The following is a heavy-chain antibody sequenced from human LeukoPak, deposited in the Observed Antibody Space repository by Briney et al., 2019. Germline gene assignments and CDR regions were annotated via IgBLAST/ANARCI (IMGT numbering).Heavy chain of an antibody. D-gene: IGHD6-13*01. CDR2: ISAYNGNT. CDR1: GYTFTSYG. V-gene: IGHV1-18*01. CDR3: ARDWIAAAHNWFDP. Sequence: ASVKVSCKASGYTFTSYGISWVRQAPGQGLEWMGWISAYNGNTNYAQKLQGRVTMTTDTSTSTAYMELRRLRSDDTTVYYCARDWIAAAHNWFDPWGQGTLVTVSS. J-gene: IGHJ5*02.